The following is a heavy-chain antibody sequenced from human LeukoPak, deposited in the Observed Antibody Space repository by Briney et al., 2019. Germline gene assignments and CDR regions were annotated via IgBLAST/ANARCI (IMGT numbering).Heavy chain of an antibody. CDR3: ARDQYSYAHAAH. CDR2: ISSSSTYI. Sequence: PGGSLRLSCAASGFTFSYYSMNWVRQAPGKGLEWVSSISSSSTYIYYADSVKGRFTISRDNSKNTLHLQMNSLRAEDTAVYYCARDQYSYAHAAHWGQGTLVTVSS. CDR1: GFTFSYYS. V-gene: IGHV3-21*01. J-gene: IGHJ4*02. D-gene: IGHD5-18*01.